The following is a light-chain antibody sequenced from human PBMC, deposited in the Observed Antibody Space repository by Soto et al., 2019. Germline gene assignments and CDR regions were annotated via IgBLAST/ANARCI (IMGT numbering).Light chain of an antibody. J-gene: IGKJ5*01. CDR2: GAS. CDR1: QTLSVSY. V-gene: IGKV3D-20*02. Sequence: EIVLTQSPGTLSLSPGERVALSCRASQTLSVSYLAWYQQKPGQAPRLLIYGASTRATGIPDRFSGSGSGTDFTLTISRLEPEDFAVYYCQQRSNWPITFGQGTRLEIK. CDR3: QQRSNWPIT.